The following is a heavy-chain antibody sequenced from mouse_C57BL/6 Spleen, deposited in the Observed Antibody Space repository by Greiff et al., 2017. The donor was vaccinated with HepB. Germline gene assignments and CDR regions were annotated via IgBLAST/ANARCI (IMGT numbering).Heavy chain of an antibody. V-gene: IGHV1-82*01. CDR2: IYPGDGDT. CDR1: GYAFSSSW. CDR3: ARSGQLSLYAMDY. J-gene: IGHJ4*01. Sequence: VQLQQSGPELVKPGASVKISCKASGYAFSSSWMNWVKQRPGKGLEWIGRIYPGDGDTNYNGKFKGKATLTADKSSSTAYMQLSSLTSEDSAVYFCARSGQLSLYAMDYWGQGTSVTVSS. D-gene: IGHD3-2*02.